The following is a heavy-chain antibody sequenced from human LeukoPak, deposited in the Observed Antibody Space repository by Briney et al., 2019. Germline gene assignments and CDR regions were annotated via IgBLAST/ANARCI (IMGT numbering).Heavy chain of an antibody. V-gene: IGHV4-4*02. CDR1: GDSISSNNW. D-gene: IGHD3-22*01. Sequence: SETLSLTCAVSGDSISSNNWWSWVRQPPGKGLEWIGEIYHGGSTNYNPSLKSRVTISVDRPKNQFSLRLSSVTAADTAAYYCARGLKVVVHRAGFDYWGQGTLVTVSS. J-gene: IGHJ4*02. CDR2: IYHGGST. CDR3: ARGLKVVVHRAGFDY.